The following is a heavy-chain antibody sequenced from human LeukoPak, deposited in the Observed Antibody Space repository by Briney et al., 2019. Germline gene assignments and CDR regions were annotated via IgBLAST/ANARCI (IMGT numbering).Heavy chain of an antibody. CDR1: GYTFTGSY. D-gene: IGHD3-22*01. CDR2: LNPNSGGT. J-gene: IGHJ4*02. V-gene: IGHV1-2*02. CDR3: ARTYYYDSSGYLKPFGY. Sequence: ASVKVSCTASGYTFTGSYMHWVRQAPGQGLGWMGWLNPNSGGTNYAQKFQGRVTMTRDTSISTAYMELSRLRSDDTAVYYCARTYYYDSSGYLKPFGYWGQGTLVTVSS.